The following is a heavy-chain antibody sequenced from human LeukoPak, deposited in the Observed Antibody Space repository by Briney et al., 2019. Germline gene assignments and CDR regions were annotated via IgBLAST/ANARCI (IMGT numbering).Heavy chain of an antibody. CDR1: GFTFSSYA. D-gene: IGHD3-22*01. Sequence: QTGGSLRLSCAASGFTFSSYAMHWVRQAPGKGLEYVSAISSNGGSTYYANSVKGRFTISRDNSKNTLYLQMGSLRAEDMAVYYCARVPSNAYYYDSSGYYPDWGQGTLVTVSS. J-gene: IGHJ4*02. V-gene: IGHV3-64*01. CDR3: ARVPSNAYYYDSSGYYPD. CDR2: ISSNGGST.